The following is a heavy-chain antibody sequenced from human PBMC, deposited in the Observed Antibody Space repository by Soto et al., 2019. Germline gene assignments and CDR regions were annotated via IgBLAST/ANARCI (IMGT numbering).Heavy chain of an antibody. J-gene: IGHJ6*02. V-gene: IGHV3-74*01. D-gene: IGHD3-3*01. CDR3: ARLGSEFVEWFYYYYYGMDV. CDR2: INSDGSST. Sequence: EVQLVESGGGLVQPGGSLRLSCAASGFTFSSYWMHWVRQAPGNGLVWVSRINSDGSSTSYADSVKGRFTISRDNAKNTLYLQMNSLRAEDTAVYYCARLGSEFVEWFYYYYYGMDVWGQGTTVTVSS. CDR1: GFTFSSYW.